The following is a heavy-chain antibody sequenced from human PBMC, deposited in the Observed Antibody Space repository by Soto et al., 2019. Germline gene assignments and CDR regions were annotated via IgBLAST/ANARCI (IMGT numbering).Heavy chain of an antibody. Sequence: QVQLVESGGGVVQPGRSLRLSCAASGFTFSRYAMHWVRQAPGKGLEWVAVISYDGSNKYYADSVKGRFTISRDNSKNTLYLQMNSLRAEDTAVYYCARGHCSGGSCLDYWGQGTLVTVSS. CDR3: ARGHCSGGSCLDY. D-gene: IGHD2-15*01. V-gene: IGHV3-30-3*01. CDR1: GFTFSRYA. J-gene: IGHJ4*02. CDR2: ISYDGSNK.